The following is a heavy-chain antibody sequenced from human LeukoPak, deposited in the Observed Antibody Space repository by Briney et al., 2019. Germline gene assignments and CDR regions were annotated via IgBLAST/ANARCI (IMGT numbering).Heavy chain of an antibody. CDR2: INHSGST. Sequence: SETLSLTCAVYGGSFSGYYWSWIRQPPGKGLEWIGEINHSGSTNYNPSLKSRVTISVDTSKNQFSLKLSSVTAADTAVYYCARVPDYDFWSGSLPWGQGTLVTVSS. CDR1: GGSFSGYY. D-gene: IGHD3-3*01. J-gene: IGHJ4*02. V-gene: IGHV4-34*01. CDR3: ARVPDYDFWSGSLP.